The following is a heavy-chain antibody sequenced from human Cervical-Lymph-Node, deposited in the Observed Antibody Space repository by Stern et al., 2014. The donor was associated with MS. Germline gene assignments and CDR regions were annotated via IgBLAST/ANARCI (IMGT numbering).Heavy chain of an antibody. Sequence: VQLLESGAEVKKPGSSVKVSCKASGGTFSSYAISWVRQAPGQGLAWMGGIIPIFGTANYAQKFQGRVTITADESTSTAYMELSSLRSEDTAVYYCASERIAVAGSGFKRFDYWGQGTLVTV. CDR2: IIPIFGTA. CDR1: GGTFSSYA. CDR3: ASERIAVAGSGFKRFDY. V-gene: IGHV1-69*01. J-gene: IGHJ4*02. D-gene: IGHD6-19*01.